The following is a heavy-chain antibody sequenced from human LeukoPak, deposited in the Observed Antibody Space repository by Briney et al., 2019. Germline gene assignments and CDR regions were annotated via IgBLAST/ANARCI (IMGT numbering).Heavy chain of an antibody. CDR1: GDSITSSSYY. J-gene: IGHJ4*02. CDR3: ARHFWSNYYIDY. V-gene: IGHV4-39*01. CDR2: VSYSGVT. Sequence: SETLSLTCSVSGDSITSSSYYWGWVRQPPGKGLEWHGSVSYSGVTYYHPPLKSRVTISVDTSKNQCSLKLHSVTAADTAVYYCARHFWSNYYIDYWGQGSLVTVSS. D-gene: IGHD3-3*01.